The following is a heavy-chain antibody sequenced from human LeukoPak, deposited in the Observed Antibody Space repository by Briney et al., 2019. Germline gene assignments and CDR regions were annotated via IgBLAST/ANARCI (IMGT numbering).Heavy chain of an antibody. V-gene: IGHV1-58*01. CDR2: IVVGSGNT. Sequence: ASVTVSCKASGFTFTSSAVQWVRQARGQRLEWIGWIVVGSGNTNYAQKFQERVTITRDMSTSTAYMELSSLRSEDTAVYYCAAGVTMAARLARYMDVWGKGTTVTVSS. CDR3: AAGVTMAARLARYMDV. CDR1: GFTFTSSA. J-gene: IGHJ6*03. D-gene: IGHD3-9*01.